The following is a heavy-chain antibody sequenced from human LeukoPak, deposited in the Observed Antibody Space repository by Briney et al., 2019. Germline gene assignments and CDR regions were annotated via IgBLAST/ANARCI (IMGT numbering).Heavy chain of an antibody. D-gene: IGHD2-8*01. Sequence: GGSLRLSCAASGFTFNNYPMSWVRQAPGKGLEWVSSINPSGGNTHYADSVKGRFTISRDNSKNTLYLQMNSLRAEDTALYYCAKGINGYFDYWGQGTLVTVSS. CDR2: INPSGGNT. V-gene: IGHV3-23*01. J-gene: IGHJ4*02. CDR3: AKGINGYFDY. CDR1: GFTFNNYP.